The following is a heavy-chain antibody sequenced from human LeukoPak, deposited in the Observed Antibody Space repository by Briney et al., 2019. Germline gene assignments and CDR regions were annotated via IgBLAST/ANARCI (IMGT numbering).Heavy chain of an antibody. D-gene: IGHD6-19*01. CDR1: GFTFSSYA. Sequence: PGGSLRLSCAASGFTFSSYAMSWVRQAPGKGLEWVSAISGSGGSTYYADSVKGRFTIFRDNSKNTLYLQMNSLRAEDTAVYYCAKQLWWLVPGPLFDYWGQGTLVTVSS. CDR2: ISGSGGST. CDR3: AKQLWWLVPGPLFDY. V-gene: IGHV3-23*01. J-gene: IGHJ4*02.